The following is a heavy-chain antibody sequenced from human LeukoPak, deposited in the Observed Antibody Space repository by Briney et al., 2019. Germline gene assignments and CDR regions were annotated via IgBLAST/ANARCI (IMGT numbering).Heavy chain of an antibody. D-gene: IGHD6-13*01. V-gene: IGHV4-59*01. Sequence: SETLSLTCTVSGGSISSYYWSWIRQPPGKGLEWIGYIYYSGSTNYNPSLTSRVTISVDTSKNQFSLKLSSVTAADTAVYYCARVSRGAAAGASHWGQGTLVTVSS. CDR3: ARVSRGAAAGASH. CDR2: IYYSGST. CDR1: GGSISSYY. J-gene: IGHJ4*02.